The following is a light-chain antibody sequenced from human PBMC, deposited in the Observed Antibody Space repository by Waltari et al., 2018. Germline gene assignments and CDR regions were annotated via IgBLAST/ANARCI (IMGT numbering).Light chain of an antibody. Sequence: DIQLTQSPSFLSASVGDRVTITCRASQGISSYLAWYQQKPGKAPKLLIYAASTLQSRVPSRFSGSGSGTEFTLTISSLQPEDFATYYCQQLNSYPRVTFGGGTKVVIK. J-gene: IGKJ4*01. CDR2: AAS. CDR3: QQLNSYPRVT. CDR1: QGISSY. V-gene: IGKV1-9*01.